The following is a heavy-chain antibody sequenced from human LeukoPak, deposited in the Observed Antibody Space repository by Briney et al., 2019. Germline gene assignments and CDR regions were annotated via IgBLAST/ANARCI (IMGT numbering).Heavy chain of an antibody. CDR2: IYYSGST. V-gene: IGHV4-59*01. CDR1: GGSISSYY. Sequence: TSETLSLTCTVSGGSISSYYWSWIRQPPGKGLEWIGYIYYSGSTNYNPSLKSRVTISVDTSKNQFSLKLSSVTAADTAVYYCARVPAVTTTIDAFDIWGQGTMVTVSS. J-gene: IGHJ3*02. D-gene: IGHD4-11*01. CDR3: ARVPAVTTTIDAFDI.